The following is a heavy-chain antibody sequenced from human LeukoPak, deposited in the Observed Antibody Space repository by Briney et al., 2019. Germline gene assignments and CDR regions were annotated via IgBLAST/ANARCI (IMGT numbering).Heavy chain of an antibody. CDR1: GFTFSSYA. Sequence: PGGSLRLSCAASGFTFSSYAMGWVRQGPGKGLEWVSAISGSGGSTYYADSVKGRFTISRDNSKNALYLQMNSLRAEDTAVYYCAKCPRSSSSGWFAPWGQGTLVTVSS. D-gene: IGHD6-6*01. CDR2: ISGSGGST. J-gene: IGHJ5*02. V-gene: IGHV3-23*01. CDR3: AKCPRSSSSGWFAP.